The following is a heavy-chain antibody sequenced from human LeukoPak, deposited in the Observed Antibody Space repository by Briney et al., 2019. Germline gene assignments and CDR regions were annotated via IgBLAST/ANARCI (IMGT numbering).Heavy chain of an antibody. V-gene: IGHV3-23*01. D-gene: IGHD2-21*02. J-gene: IGHJ4*02. CDR2: ISGSGGST. Sequence: GGSLRLSCAASGFTFSGYAMSWVRQAPGKGLEWVSAISGSGGSTYYADSVKGRFTISRDNSKNTLYLQMNSLRAEDTAVYYCARDPPGDQAYCGGDCYSGFDYWGQGTLVTVSS. CDR1: GFTFSGYA. CDR3: ARDPPGDQAYCGGDCYSGFDY.